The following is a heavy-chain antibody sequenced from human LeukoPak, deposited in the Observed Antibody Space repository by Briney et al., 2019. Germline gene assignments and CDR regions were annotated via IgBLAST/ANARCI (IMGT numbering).Heavy chain of an antibody. CDR2: ISAYNGNT. J-gene: IGHJ4*02. D-gene: IGHD5-18*01. Sequence: GASVKVSCKASGYTFTSYGISWVRQAPGQGLEWMGWISAYNGNTNYAQKLQGRVTMTTDTSTSTAYMELRSLRSDDTAVYYCARDRNPTAMDREGFDYWGQGTLVTVSS. V-gene: IGHV1-18*01. CDR3: ARDRNPTAMDREGFDY. CDR1: GYTFTSYG.